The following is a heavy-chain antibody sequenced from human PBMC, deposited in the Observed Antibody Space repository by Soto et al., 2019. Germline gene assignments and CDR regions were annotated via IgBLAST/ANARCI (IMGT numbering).Heavy chain of an antibody. V-gene: IGHV1-18*01. CDR1: GYTFTSYA. CDR2: ISAYNGNT. Sequence: QVQLVQSGAEVKKPGASVKVSCKASGYTFTSYAISWVRQAPGQGLEWMGWISAYNGNTNYAQKLQGRVTMTTDTSTSTVYMALRSLGSDDTAVYSCARDLPPVDYWGQGTLVTVSS. J-gene: IGHJ4*02. CDR3: ARDLPPVDY.